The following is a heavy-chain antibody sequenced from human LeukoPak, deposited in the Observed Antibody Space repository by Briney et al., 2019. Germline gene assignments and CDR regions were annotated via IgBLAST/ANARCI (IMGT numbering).Heavy chain of an antibody. CDR3: ARGAAKYDFWSGYSFFDY. CDR2: MNPNSGNT. D-gene: IGHD3-3*01. V-gene: IGHV1-8*03. J-gene: IGHJ4*02. Sequence: ASVKVSCKASGYTFTGYIMHWVRQATGQGLEWMGWMNPNSGNTGYAQKFQGRVTITRNTSISTAYMELSSLRSEDTAVYYCARGAAKYDFWSGYSFFDYWGQGTLVTVSS. CDR1: GYTFTGYI.